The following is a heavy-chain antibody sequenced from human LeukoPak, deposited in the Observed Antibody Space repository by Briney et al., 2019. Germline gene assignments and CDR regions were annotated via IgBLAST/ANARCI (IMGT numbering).Heavy chain of an antibody. J-gene: IGHJ4*02. Sequence: PGGSLRLSCAASGFTFSSYWMHWVRQAPGKGLLWVSRINSDGSSTSYADSVKGRFTISRDNAKNTLYLQMNSLRAEDTAVYYCARVLYDNSGYYFRPSYYFDNWGQGTLVTVSS. V-gene: IGHV3-74*01. CDR2: INSDGSST. D-gene: IGHD3-22*01. CDR3: ARVLYDNSGYYFRPSYYFDN. CDR1: GFTFSSYW.